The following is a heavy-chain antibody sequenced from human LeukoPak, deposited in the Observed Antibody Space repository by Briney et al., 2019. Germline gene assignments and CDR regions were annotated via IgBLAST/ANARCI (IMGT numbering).Heavy chain of an antibody. CDR1: GFTFSSYT. CDR2: ISTSGVDI. Sequence: KPGGSLRLSCAVSGFTFSSYTMSWVRQSPGEGVERVSSISTSGVDIYYVDSVRGRFTISRDNAGKSLYLQLNSLSDEDTAVYYCARDPAANSRSPGIWWGQGTLVTVSS. D-gene: IGHD6-13*01. V-gene: IGHV3-21*01. CDR3: ARDPAANSRSPGIW. J-gene: IGHJ4*02.